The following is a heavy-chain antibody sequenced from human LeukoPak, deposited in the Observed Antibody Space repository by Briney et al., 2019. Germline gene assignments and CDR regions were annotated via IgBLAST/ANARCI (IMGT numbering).Heavy chain of an antibody. CDR1: GFTFSSYS. CDR2: ISSSSSYI. D-gene: IGHD3-22*01. J-gene: IGHJ4*02. CDR3: AARRGGYYDSSGYYYPFDH. V-gene: IGHV3-21*01. Sequence: PGGSLRLSCAASGFTFSSYSMNWVRQAPGKGLEWVSSISSSSSYIYYADSVKGRFTISRDNAKNSLYLQMNSLRAEDTAVYYCAARRGGYYDSSGYYYPFDHWGQGTLVTVSS.